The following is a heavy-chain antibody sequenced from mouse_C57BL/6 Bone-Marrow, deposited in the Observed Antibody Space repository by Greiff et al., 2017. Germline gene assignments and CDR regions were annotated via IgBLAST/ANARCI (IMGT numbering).Heavy chain of an antibody. V-gene: IGHV1-59*01. CDR2: IDPSDSYT. CDR3: ARRVPGGAWFAY. Sequence: QVQLQQPGAELVRPGTSVKLSCKASGYTFTSYWMHWVKQRPGQGLEWIGGIDPSDSYTNYNQKFKGKATLTVDTSSSTAYMQLSSLTSEDSAVYYCARRVPGGAWFAYWGQGTLVTVS. J-gene: IGHJ3*01. CDR1: GYTFTSYW.